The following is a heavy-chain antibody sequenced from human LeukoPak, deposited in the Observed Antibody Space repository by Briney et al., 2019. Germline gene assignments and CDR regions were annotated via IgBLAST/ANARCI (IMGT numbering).Heavy chain of an antibody. D-gene: IGHD2/OR15-2a*01. J-gene: IGHJ6*03. Sequence: SETLSLTCTVSGASVTNGLYYWSWIRHTPGKGLEWIGYIDYRGNTKYNPSLQSRVFIFVDTSESQFSLRLSSVTAADTAVYYCARRVYDYYYYMDVWGSGTTVTVSS. CDR2: IDYRGNT. CDR1: GASVTNGLYY. V-gene: IGHV4-61*01. CDR3: ARRVYDYYYYMDV.